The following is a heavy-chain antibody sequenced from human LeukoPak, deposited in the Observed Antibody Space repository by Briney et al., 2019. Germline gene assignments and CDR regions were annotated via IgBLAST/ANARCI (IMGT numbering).Heavy chain of an antibody. Sequence: GGSLRLSCAASGFTFSSYAMSWVRQAPGRGLEWVSAISGSGGSTYYADSVKGRFTISRDNSKNTLYLQMNSLRAEDTAVYYCAKGKVNHLGALDYWGQGALVTVSS. CDR3: AKGKVNHLGALDY. CDR2: ISGSGGST. D-gene: IGHD1-26*01. V-gene: IGHV3-23*01. CDR1: GFTFSSYA. J-gene: IGHJ4*02.